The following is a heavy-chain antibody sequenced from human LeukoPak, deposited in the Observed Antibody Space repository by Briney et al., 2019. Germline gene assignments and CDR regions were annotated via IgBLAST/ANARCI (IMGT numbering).Heavy chain of an antibody. CDR2: INHSGST. CDR3: ARLGRYYYYYGMDV. D-gene: IGHD1-26*01. CDR1: GGSFSGYY. J-gene: IGHJ6*02. V-gene: IGHV4-34*01. Sequence: PSETLSLTCAVYGGSFSGYYWSWIRQPPGKGLEWIGEINHSGSTNYNPSLKSRVTISVDTSKNQFSLKLSSVTAADTAVYYCARLGRYYYYYGMDVWGQGTTVTVSS.